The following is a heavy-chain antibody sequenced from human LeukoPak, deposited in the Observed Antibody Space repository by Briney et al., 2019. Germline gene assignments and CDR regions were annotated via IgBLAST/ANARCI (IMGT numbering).Heavy chain of an antibody. CDR3: ARPPRGFGFDY. Sequence: GGSLRLSCAASGLSFSSYWMHWVRQGPGKGLVWVSRINGDGTSTSYADSVKGRFTISRDNARNTVYLQMNSLRVEDTAVYYCARPPRGFGFDYWGLGTLSPSPQ. CDR1: GLSFSSYW. D-gene: IGHD3-10*01. J-gene: IGHJ4*02. CDR2: INGDGTST. V-gene: IGHV3-74*01.